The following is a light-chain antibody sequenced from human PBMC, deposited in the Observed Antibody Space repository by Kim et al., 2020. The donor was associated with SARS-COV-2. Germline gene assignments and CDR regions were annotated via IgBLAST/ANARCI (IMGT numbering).Light chain of an antibody. Sequence: GQKVTISCSGSSSNMGNYYVSWDQQLPGTAPRLLIYDNHERPSGIPDRFSGSKSGTTATLGITGLQTGDEADYYCGAWDTSLSIVVFGGGTQLTVL. CDR2: DNH. J-gene: IGLJ2*01. V-gene: IGLV1-51*01. CDR1: SSNMGNYY. CDR3: GAWDTSLSIVV.